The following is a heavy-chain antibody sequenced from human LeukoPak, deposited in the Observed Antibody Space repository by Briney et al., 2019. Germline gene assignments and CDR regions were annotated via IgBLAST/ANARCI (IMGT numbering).Heavy chain of an antibody. D-gene: IGHD3-9*01. J-gene: IGHJ3*02. CDR2: ISAYNGIT. CDR1: GYTFTSYG. V-gene: IGHV1-18*01. Sequence: ASVKVSCKASGYTFTSYGISWVRQAPGQGLEWMGWISAYNGITNYAQKLQGRVTMTTDTSTSTAYMELRSLRSDDTAVYYCARARYYDILSGSDAFDIWGQGTMVTVSS. CDR3: ARARYYDILSGSDAFDI.